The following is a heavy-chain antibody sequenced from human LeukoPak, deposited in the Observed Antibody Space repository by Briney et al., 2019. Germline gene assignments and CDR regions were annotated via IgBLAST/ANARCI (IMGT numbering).Heavy chain of an antibody. CDR1: GVSISTTNW. V-gene: IGHV4-4*02. D-gene: IGHD2-2*01. Sequence: SETLSLTCAVSGVSISTTNWWSWVRQPPRKGLEWIGEIYPSGSTNYNPSLKSRVTLSLDKSKNQFSLRLASVTAADTAVYYCARVYCDSSSCYGYFDYWGQGSLVTVSS. J-gene: IGHJ4*02. CDR3: ARVYCDSSSCYGYFDY. CDR2: IYPSGST.